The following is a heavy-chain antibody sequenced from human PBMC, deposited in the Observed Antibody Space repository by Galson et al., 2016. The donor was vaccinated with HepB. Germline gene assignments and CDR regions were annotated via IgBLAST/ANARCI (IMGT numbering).Heavy chain of an antibody. Sequence: SLRLSCAAPGFSFSTSGMSWVRQTPGRGLEWVSGITGSGGTTHYADSVKGRFTISRNNSTNTLYLYMNSLRAGDTAVYYCGKHGGFDYWGQGARVPVSS. D-gene: IGHD3-16*01. J-gene: IGHJ4*02. CDR1: GFSFSTSG. V-gene: IGHV3-23*01. CDR2: ITGSGGTT. CDR3: GKHGGFDY.